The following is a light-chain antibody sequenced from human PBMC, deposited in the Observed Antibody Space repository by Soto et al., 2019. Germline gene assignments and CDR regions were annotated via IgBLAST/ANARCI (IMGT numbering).Light chain of an antibody. CDR1: QSVSSNY. CDR3: HQYGSAPFT. Sequence: EIVLTQSPGTLSLSPGERATLSSRASQSVSSNYLAWYQQKPGQAPRLLIYGASSRATGTPDRFSGSGAGKHFTLTISRLEPEDFAVYYCHQYGSAPFTCGPGTKVEIK. CDR2: GAS. V-gene: IGKV3-20*01. J-gene: IGKJ3*01.